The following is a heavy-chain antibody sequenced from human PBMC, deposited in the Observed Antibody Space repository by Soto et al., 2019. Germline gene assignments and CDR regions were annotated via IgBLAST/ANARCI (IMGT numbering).Heavy chain of an antibody. CDR2: IIPLFGTT. Sequence: QVQVVQSGVEVRRPGSSVKVSCKASGATLKNWVLSGGRQAPGQGLEWMGGIIPLFGTTDFAQRFQGRLTITTDESTTTAYMELSRLRSEDTATYYCAAELGFGKLSVVWGQGTTVIVSS. CDR3: AAELGFGKLSVV. CDR1: GATLKNWV. V-gene: IGHV1-69*01. J-gene: IGHJ6*02. D-gene: IGHD3-10*01.